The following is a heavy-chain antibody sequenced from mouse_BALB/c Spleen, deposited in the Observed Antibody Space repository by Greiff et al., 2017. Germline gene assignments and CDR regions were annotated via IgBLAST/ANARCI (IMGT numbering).Heavy chain of an antibody. CDR3: ARGHYKLAY. V-gene: IGHV1-9*01. CDR2: ILPGSGST. D-gene: IGHD2-12*01. CDR1: GYTFSSYW. Sequence: VKLQESGAELMKPGASVKISCKATGYTFSSYWIEWVKQRPGHGLEWIGEILPGSGSTNYNEKFKGKATFTADTSSNTAYMQLSSLTSEDSAVYYCARGHYKLAYWGQGTLVTVSA. J-gene: IGHJ3*01.